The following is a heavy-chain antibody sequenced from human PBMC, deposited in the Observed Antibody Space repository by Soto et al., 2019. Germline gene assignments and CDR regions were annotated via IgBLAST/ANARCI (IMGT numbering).Heavy chain of an antibody. V-gene: IGHV5-51*01. CDR3: AKRHCSSTRCYDAVDV. Sequence: PGESLKISCKGLGYTFTRYWIAWVRQMPGKGLEWMGIIYPGDSDTRYSPSFQGQVTISVDKSINTAYLQWSSLTASDTAIYYCAKRHCSSTRCYDAVDVWGQGTTVTVSS. CDR1: GYTFTRYW. CDR2: IYPGDSDT. D-gene: IGHD2-2*01. J-gene: IGHJ6*02.